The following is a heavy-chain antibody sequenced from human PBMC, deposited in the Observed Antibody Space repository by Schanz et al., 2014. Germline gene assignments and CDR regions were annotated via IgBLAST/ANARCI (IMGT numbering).Heavy chain of an antibody. J-gene: IGHJ3*02. CDR2: INPSVGNT. CDR3: ARGPSTGAFDI. CDR1: GYTFTSYY. Sequence: QVQLVQSGAEVKKPGASVKVSCKASGYTFTSYYIHWFRQAPGQGLEWMGLINPSVGNTNYAQKFRGRATMTRDTSTSTVYMELSSLRSEDTAVYFCARGPSTGAFDIWGQGTMVTVSS. V-gene: IGHV1-46*03.